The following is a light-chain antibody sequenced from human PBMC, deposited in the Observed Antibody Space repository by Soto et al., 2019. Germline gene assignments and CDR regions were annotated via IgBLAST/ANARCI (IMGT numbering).Light chain of an antibody. CDR2: AAS. V-gene: IGKV1-39*01. J-gene: IGKJ4*01. CDR3: QQSYSTPSRT. CDR1: QSISSY. Sequence: DIQMTQSPSSLSASVGDRVTITCRASQSISSYLNWYQQKPGKAPKLLIYAASSLQSGVPSRFSGSASRTDFTLTISSLQPEDFATYYCQQSYSTPSRTFGGGTKVEIK.